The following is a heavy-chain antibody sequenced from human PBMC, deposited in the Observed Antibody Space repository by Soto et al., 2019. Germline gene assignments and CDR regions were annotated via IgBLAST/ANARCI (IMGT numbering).Heavy chain of an antibody. D-gene: IGHD6-19*01. CDR1: GGSFSGYY. Sequence: SETLSLTCAVYGGSFSGYYWSWIRQPPGKGLEWIGEINHSGSTNYNPSLKSRVTISVDTSKNQFSLKLSSVTAADTAVYYCARGAGYSSGWSYYYYYGMDVWGQVTTVTVSS. CDR3: ARGAGYSSGWSYYYYYGMDV. J-gene: IGHJ6*02. CDR2: INHSGST. V-gene: IGHV4-34*01.